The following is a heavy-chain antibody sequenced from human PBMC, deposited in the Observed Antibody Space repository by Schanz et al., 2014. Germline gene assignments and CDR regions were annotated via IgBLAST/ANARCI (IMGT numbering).Heavy chain of an antibody. CDR3: ARDRGHGDLPGDI. D-gene: IGHD4-17*01. J-gene: IGHJ3*02. CDR1: GGSISSGVHY. V-gene: IGHV4-61*02. CDR2: IYISGST. Sequence: QVLLQESGPVLVKPSETLSLTCTVSGGSISSGVHYWSWVRQPAGRGLEWIGRIYISGSTRFNPSLKSRVTSSQETPKSQGSMALRSVTAADTAVYYCARDRGHGDLPGDIWGQGTMDTVSS.